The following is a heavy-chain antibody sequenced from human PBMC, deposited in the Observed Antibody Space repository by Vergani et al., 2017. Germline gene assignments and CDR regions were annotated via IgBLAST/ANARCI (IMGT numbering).Heavy chain of an antibody. J-gene: IGHJ4*02. CDR2: IYTSGST. CDR3: ARGGQHCSSTSCYFHYFDY. D-gene: IGHD2-2*01. CDR1: GGSISSYY. Sequence: QVQLQESGPGLVKPSETPSLTCTVSGGSISSYYWSWIRQPAGKGLEWIGRIYTSGSTNFNPSLKSRVTMSVDTSKNQFSLKLSSVTAADTAVYYCARGGQHCSSTSCYFHYFDYWGQGTLVTVSS. V-gene: IGHV4-4*07.